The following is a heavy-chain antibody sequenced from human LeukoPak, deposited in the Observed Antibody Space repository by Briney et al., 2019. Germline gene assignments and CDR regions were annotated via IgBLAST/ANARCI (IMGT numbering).Heavy chain of an antibody. Sequence: GASVKVSCKASGYTFTSYDINWVRQATGQGLEWMGWMNPNSGNTGYAQKFQGRVTMTRNTSISTAYMELSSLRSEDTAVYYCARAGTESKWGLPRADYYYMDVWGKGTTVTVSS. D-gene: IGHD7-27*01. CDR2: MNPNSGNT. V-gene: IGHV1-8*01. J-gene: IGHJ6*03. CDR1: GYTFTSYD. CDR3: ARAGTESKWGLPRADYYYMDV.